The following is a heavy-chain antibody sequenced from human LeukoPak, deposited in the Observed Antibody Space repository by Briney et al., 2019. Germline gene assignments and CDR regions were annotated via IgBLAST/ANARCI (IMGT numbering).Heavy chain of an antibody. CDR2: IYYSGST. V-gene: IGHV4-30-4*08. CDR1: GGSISSGDYY. J-gene: IGHJ3*02. D-gene: IGHD3-3*01. Sequence: SQTLSLTCTVSGGSISSGDYYWSWIRQPPGKGLEWIGYIYYSGSTYYNPSLKSRVTISVDTSKNQFSLKLSSVTAADTAVYYCARGLGVLRFLEWRPPSAAFDIWGQGTMVTVSS. CDR3: ARGLGVLRFLEWRPPSAAFDI.